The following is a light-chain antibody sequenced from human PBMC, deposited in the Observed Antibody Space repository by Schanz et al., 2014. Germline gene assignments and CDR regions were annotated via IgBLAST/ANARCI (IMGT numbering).Light chain of an antibody. CDR3: QQYGTSPIT. V-gene: IGKV3-20*01. CDR2: GAS. CDR1: QSVSSS. Sequence: IVLTQSPGTLSLSSGERATLSCRASQSVSSSLAWYQQKPGQATRLLIYGASIRATGIPARFSGSGSGTDFTLTISRLEPDDFAVYYCQQYGTSPITFGQGTRLEI. J-gene: IGKJ5*01.